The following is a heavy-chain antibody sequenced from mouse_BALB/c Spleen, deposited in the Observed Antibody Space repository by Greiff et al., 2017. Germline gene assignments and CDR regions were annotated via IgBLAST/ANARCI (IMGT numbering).Heavy chain of an antibody. V-gene: IGHV5-6-3*01. CDR1: GFTFSSYG. Sequence: EVQRVESGGGLVQPGGSLKLSCAASGFTFSSYGMSWVRQTPDKRLELVATINSNGGSTYYPDSVKGRFTISRDNAKNTLYLQMSSLKSEDTAMYYCERRYERYDYAMDYWGQGTSVTVSS. D-gene: IGHD2-14*01. CDR2: INSNGGST. J-gene: IGHJ4*01. CDR3: ERRYERYDYAMDY.